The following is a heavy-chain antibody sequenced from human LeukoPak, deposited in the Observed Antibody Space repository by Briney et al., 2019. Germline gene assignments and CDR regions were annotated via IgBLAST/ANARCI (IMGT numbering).Heavy chain of an antibody. Sequence: TGGSLRLSCAASGFTFSNYYMSWIRQAPGKGLEWVSYIDKSGGTAYNADSLKGRFTVSRDNAKKSLYLQMNSLTAEDTAVYYCARGHFGLDCWGQGTLVTVSS. CDR3: ARGHFGLDC. V-gene: IGHV3-11*01. D-gene: IGHD2/OR15-2a*01. CDR2: IDKSGGTA. J-gene: IGHJ4*02. CDR1: GFTFSNYY.